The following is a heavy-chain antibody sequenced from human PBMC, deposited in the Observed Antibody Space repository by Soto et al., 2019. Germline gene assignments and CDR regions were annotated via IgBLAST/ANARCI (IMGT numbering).Heavy chain of an antibody. CDR2: IDTHTAAT. V-gene: IGHV1-18*01. Sequence: QATVLPSGPEVKKPGASVKLTCETSGYNFITYGVSWVRQAPGQGLEWMGSIDTHTAATRYPQKFQGRVTVTADTSSSTAYMEVRNLTSDDTAMYYCARDVGVGSYGPQIQGMDVWGQGTTVTVSS. D-gene: IGHD3-10*01. J-gene: IGHJ6*02. CDR3: ARDVGVGSYGPQIQGMDV. CDR1: GYNFITYG.